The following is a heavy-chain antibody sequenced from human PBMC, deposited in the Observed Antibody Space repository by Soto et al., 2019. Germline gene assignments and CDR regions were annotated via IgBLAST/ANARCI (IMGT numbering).Heavy chain of an antibody. J-gene: IGHJ4*02. Sequence: ASLKVSCKASGYTFTSYGISWVRQAPGQGLEWMGWISAYNGNTNYAQKLQGRVTMTTDTSTSTAYMELRSLRSDDTAVYYCAIERRDSGSSYGNFYYRGQGNLVTVYS. CDR1: GYTFTSYG. V-gene: IGHV1-18*04. CDR3: AIERRDSGSSYGNFYY. CDR2: ISAYNGNT. D-gene: IGHD1-26*01.